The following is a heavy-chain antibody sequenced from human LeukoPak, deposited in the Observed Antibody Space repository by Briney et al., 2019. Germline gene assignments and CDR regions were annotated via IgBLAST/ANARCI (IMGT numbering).Heavy chain of an antibody. Sequence: ASVKVSCKASGGTFSSYAISWVRQAPGQGLEWMGRIIPILGIANYAQKFQGRVTITADKSTSTAYMELSSLRSEDTAVYYCARDYYGSGSPRYYYYGMDVWGQGTTVTVSS. CDR1: GGTFSSYA. CDR3: ARDYYGSGSPRYYYYGMDV. CDR2: IIPILGIA. V-gene: IGHV1-69*04. J-gene: IGHJ6*02. D-gene: IGHD3-10*01.